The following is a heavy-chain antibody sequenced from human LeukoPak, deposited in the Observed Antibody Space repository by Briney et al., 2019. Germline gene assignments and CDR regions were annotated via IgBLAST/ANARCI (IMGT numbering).Heavy chain of an antibody. CDR3: ARAEKPNWGNYYYYCMDV. J-gene: IGHJ6*03. D-gene: IGHD7-27*01. V-gene: IGHV1-18*01. CDR2: ISAYNGNT. Sequence: GSVKVSCKASGYTFTSYGISWVRQAPGQGLEWMGWISAYNGNTNYAQKLQDRVTMTTDTSTSTAYMELRSLRSDDTAVYYCARAEKPNWGNYYYYCMDVWGKGTTVTVSS. CDR1: GYTFTSYG.